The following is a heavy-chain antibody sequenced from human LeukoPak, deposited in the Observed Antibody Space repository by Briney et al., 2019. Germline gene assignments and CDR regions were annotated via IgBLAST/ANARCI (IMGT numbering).Heavy chain of an antibody. V-gene: IGHV4-59*12. CDR1: GGSISSYY. CDR2: IYYSGST. CDR3: ARGATDTAMVYYYYYYMDV. D-gene: IGHD5-18*01. Sequence: SETLSLTCTVSGGSISSYYWSWIRQPPGKGLEWIGYIYYSGSTNYNPSLKSRVTMSVDTSKNQFSLKLSSVTAADTAVYYCARGATDTAMVYYYYYYMDVWGKGTTVTISS. J-gene: IGHJ6*03.